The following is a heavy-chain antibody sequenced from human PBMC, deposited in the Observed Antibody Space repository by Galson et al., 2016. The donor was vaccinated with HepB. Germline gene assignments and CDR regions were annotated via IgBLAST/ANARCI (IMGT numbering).Heavy chain of an antibody. CDR1: GFTFSTFS. J-gene: IGHJ4*02. Sequence: SLRLSCAASGFTFSTFSMNWVRQAPGKGLQWVSSISSSSTSIYYADSVKGRFTFSRDNAKNSLYLQMNSLRAEDTAVYYCARGYGGYDCSSGLDYWGQGALVTVSS. V-gene: IGHV3-21*01. D-gene: IGHD5-12*01. CDR3: ARGYGGYDCSSGLDY. CDR2: ISSSSTSI.